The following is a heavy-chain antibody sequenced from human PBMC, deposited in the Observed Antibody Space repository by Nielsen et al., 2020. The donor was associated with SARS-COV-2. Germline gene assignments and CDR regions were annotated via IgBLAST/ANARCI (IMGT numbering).Heavy chain of an antibody. CDR2: IIPIFGTA. CDR3: ARDALCGGDCYSFDY. Sequence: SVKVSCKASGGTFSSYAISWVRQAPGQGLEWMGGIIPIFGTANYAQKFQGRVTITADESTSTAYMELSSLRSEDTAVYYCARDALCGGDCYSFDYWGQGTLVTVSS. V-gene: IGHV1-69*13. J-gene: IGHJ4*02. D-gene: IGHD2-21*02. CDR1: GGTFSSYA.